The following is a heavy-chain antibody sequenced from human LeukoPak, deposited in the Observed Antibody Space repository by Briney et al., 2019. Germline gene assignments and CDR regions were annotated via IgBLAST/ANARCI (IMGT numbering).Heavy chain of an antibody. CDR1: GGSFSGYY. D-gene: IGHD3-22*01. Sequence: SETLSLTCAVYGGSFSGYYWSWIRQPPGKGLEWIGEINHSGSTNYNPSLKSRVTMSVDTSKNQFSLKLSSVTAADTAVYYCARGDDSSGYWADYYYYYMDVWGKGTTVTVSS. J-gene: IGHJ6*03. CDR2: INHSGST. CDR3: ARGDDSSGYWADYYYYYMDV. V-gene: IGHV4-34*01.